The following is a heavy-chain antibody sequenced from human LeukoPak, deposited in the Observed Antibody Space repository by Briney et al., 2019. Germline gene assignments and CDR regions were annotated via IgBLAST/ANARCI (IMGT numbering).Heavy chain of an antibody. D-gene: IGHD6-13*01. CDR2: ISRTTGTT. V-gene: IGHV3-23*01. J-gene: IGHJ4*02. Sequence: GGSLRLSCAASGFTFSDNAMSWVRQAPGKGLEWVSTISRTTGTTYYADSVKGRFTISRENAKNSLYLQMNSLRAGDTAVYYCARAGAAAGILFDYWGQGTLVTVSS. CDR3: ARAGAAAGILFDY. CDR1: GFTFSDNA.